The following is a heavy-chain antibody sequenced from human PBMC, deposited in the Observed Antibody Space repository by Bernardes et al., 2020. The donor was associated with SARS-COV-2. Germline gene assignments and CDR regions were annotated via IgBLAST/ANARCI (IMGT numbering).Heavy chain of an antibody. J-gene: IGHJ6*02. Sequence: GWSLRLSCAASGFTFSSYGMHWVRQAPGKGLEWVAVIWYDGSNKYYADSVKGRFTISRDNSKNTLYLQMNSLRAEDTAVYYCARDRDFWSGYYWDVWGQGTTVTVSS. V-gene: IGHV3-33*01. D-gene: IGHD3-3*01. CDR1: GFTFSSYG. CDR3: ARDRDFWSGYYWDV. CDR2: IWYDGSNK.